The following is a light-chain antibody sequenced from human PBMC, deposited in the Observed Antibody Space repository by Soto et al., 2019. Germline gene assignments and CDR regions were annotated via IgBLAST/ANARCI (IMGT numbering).Light chain of an antibody. J-gene: IGKJ4*01. CDR2: DAS. Sequence: DIQMTQSPSTPSASVGDRVTITCRASQSISSWLAWYQQKAGKAPKLLIYDASSLESGVPSRFSGSGSGTEFSLTISSLQPDDFATYYCQQYKSFSLTFGGGTKVDIK. CDR1: QSISSW. V-gene: IGKV1-5*01. CDR3: QQYKSFSLT.